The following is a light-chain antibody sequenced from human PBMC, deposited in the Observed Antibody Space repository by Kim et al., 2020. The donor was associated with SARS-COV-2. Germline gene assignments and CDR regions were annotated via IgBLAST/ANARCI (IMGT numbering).Light chain of an antibody. CDR1: HDVTIF. CDR2: DAS. Sequence: PGQRATLSCRASHDVTIFVNWYQQRRGQAPRLLIYDASKRATGIPARFSGSGSGTDFTLTISSLEPGDLAIYYCQQRSNWPPFTFGGGTKVE. V-gene: IGKV3-11*01. CDR3: QQRSNWPPFT. J-gene: IGKJ4*01.